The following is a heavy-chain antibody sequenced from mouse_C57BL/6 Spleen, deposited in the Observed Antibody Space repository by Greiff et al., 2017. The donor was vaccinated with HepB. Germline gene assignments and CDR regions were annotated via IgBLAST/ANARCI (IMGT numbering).Heavy chain of an antibody. V-gene: IGHV1-7*01. CDR1: GYTFTSYW. CDR3: ARWITTVVDAMDY. Sequence: QVQLQQSGAELAKPGASVKLSCKASGYTFTSYWMHWVKQRPGQGLEWIGYINPSSGYTKYNQKFKDKATLTADKSSSTAYMQLSSLTYEDSAVYYCARWITTVVDAMDYWGQGTSVTVSS. CDR2: INPSSGYT. J-gene: IGHJ4*01. D-gene: IGHD1-1*01.